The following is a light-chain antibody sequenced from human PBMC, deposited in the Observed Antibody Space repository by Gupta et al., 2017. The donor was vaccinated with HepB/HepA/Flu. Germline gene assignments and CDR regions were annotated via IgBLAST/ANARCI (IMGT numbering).Light chain of an antibody. CDR2: ETS. Sequence: DIQMTQSPSSLSASVGDRVTITCRASQDISRYLAWYQQIPGKAPKLLIYETSSLQSGVPSRFSGSRSGTDFIITIYSLQPEDFATYYCQQAKSLPITFGQGTRLEIK. CDR3: QQAKSLPIT. J-gene: IGKJ5*01. CDR1: QDISRY. V-gene: IGKV1D-12*01.